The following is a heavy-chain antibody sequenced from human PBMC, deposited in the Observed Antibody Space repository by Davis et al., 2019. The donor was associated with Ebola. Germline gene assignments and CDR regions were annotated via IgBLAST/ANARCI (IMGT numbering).Heavy chain of an antibody. D-gene: IGHD3-10*01. CDR1: GFTFSSYA. CDR3: AKDSTMVRAHSTH. Sequence: GESLKISCAASGFTFSSYAMSWVRQAPGKGLEWVSAISGSGGSTYYADSVKGRSTISRDNSKNTLYLQMNSLRAEDTAVYYCAKDSTMVRAHSTHWGQGTLVTVSS. J-gene: IGHJ4*02. V-gene: IGHV3-23*01. CDR2: ISGSGGST.